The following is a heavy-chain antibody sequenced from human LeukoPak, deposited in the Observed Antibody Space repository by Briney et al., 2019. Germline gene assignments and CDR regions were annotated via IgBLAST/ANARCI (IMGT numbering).Heavy chain of an antibody. CDR2: ISSSGSTI. CDR3: ARNLMATMSLDY. J-gene: IGHJ4*02. D-gene: IGHD5-24*01. CDR1: GFTFSDYY. V-gene: IGHV3-11*01. Sequence: GGSLRLSCPASGFTFSDYYISWIRQAPGKGLGWVSYISSSGSTIYNADSVKGRFTISRDNAKNSLYLQMNSLRAEDTAVYYCARNLMATMSLDYWGQGTLVTVSS.